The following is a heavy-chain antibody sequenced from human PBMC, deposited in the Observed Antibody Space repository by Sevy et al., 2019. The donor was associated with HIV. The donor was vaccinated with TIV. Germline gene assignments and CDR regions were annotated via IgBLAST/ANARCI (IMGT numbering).Heavy chain of an antibody. V-gene: IGHV3-30-3*01. Sequence: GGSLRLSCAASGFTFSRYAMHWVRQAPGKGLEWLAVISYDGSTKYYTDSVKGRFTISRDNSKNTLNLQMNSLKVKDTAVYYCARVKGACGFGYYGMDVWGQGTTVTVSS. CDR1: GFTFSRYA. J-gene: IGHJ6*02. CDR2: ISYDGSTK. D-gene: IGHD6-25*01. CDR3: ARVKGACGFGYYGMDV.